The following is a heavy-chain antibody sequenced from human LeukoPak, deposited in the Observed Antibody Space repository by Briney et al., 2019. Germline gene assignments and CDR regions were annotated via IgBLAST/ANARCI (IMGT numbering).Heavy chain of an antibody. D-gene: IGHD3-10*01. CDR1: GYSFTSYW. CDR2: IYPGDSDT. V-gene: IGHV5-51*01. Sequence: GESLKISCKGSGYSFTSYWIGWVRRMPGKGLEWMGIIYPGDSDTRYSPSFQGQVTISADKSISTAYLQWSSLKASDTAMYYCARHDITMVRGVPGAFDIWGQGTMVTVSS. CDR3: ARHDITMVRGVPGAFDI. J-gene: IGHJ3*02.